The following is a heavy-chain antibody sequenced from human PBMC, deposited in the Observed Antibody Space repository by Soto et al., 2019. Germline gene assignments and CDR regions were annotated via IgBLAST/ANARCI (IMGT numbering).Heavy chain of an antibody. V-gene: IGHV5-51*01. Sequence: GAALKLSWRTSGYRFTSYWIAWVRQMPGKGLEWMGIIFPSDSDTRYSPSFQGQVTISADRSTSTVFLPWASLKASDTAVYFCARKDKSGYFNWFDPWGQGTLVTVSS. CDR3: ARKDKSGYFNWFDP. CDR1: GYRFTSYW. CDR2: IFPSDSDT. J-gene: IGHJ5*02. D-gene: IGHD3-22*01.